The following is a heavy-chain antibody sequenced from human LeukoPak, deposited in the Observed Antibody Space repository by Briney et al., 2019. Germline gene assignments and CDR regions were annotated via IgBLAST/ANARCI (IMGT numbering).Heavy chain of an antibody. J-gene: IGHJ1*01. CDR3: AREDQFSEYFQH. V-gene: IGHV1-69*13. CDR1: GGTFSSYA. D-gene: IGHD5-24*01. Sequence: SVKVSCKASGGTFSSYAISWVRQAPGQGLEWMGGIIPIFGTANYAQKFQGRVTITADESTSTAYMELSSLRSEDTAVYYCAREDQFSEYFQHWGQGTLVTVSS. CDR2: IIPIFGTA.